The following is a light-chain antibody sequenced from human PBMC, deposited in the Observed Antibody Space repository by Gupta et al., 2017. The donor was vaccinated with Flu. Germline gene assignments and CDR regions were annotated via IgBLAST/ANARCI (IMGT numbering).Light chain of an antibody. J-gene: IGLJ1*01. CDR3: SSYTSAGLYV. V-gene: IGLV2-14*01. CDR1: SRDVGGYNH. Sequence: ITISCDGTSRDVGGYNHVSWYQQPPGKVPKLIIYEVNSRPSGVSHRFSGSKSGNTASLTISGLQAQDEAVYYCSSYTSAGLYVFGTGTKVTVL. CDR2: EVN.